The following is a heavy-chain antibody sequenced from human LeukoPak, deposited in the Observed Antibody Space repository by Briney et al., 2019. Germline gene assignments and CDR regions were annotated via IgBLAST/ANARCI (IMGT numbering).Heavy chain of an antibody. Sequence: GASVKVSCKASRYTFTDYYMHWVRQAPGQGLEWMGWINPNSGGTNYAQKFQGRVTMTSDTSISTAYMELSRLTSDDTAVYYCARDKGGYNYDCWAQGTLVTVSS. J-gene: IGHJ4*02. V-gene: IGHV1-2*02. D-gene: IGHD5-24*01. CDR3: ARDKGGYNYDC. CDR2: INPNSGGT. CDR1: RYTFTDYY.